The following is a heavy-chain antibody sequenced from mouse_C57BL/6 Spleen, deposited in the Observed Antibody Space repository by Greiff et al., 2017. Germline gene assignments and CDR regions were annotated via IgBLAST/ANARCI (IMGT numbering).Heavy chain of an antibody. CDR3: TTPMPRRDFDY. V-gene: IGHV14-4*01. CDR2: IDPENGDT. J-gene: IGHJ2*01. CDR1: GFNIKDDY. Sequence: EVQLVESGAELVRPGASVKLSCTASGFNIKDDYMHWVKQRPEQGLEWIGWIDPENGDTEYASKFQGKATITADTSSNTAYLQLSSLTSEDNAVYYCTTPMPRRDFDYWGQGTTLTVSS.